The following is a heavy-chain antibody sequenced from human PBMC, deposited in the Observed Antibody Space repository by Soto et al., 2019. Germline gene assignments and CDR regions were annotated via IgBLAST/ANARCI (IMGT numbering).Heavy chain of an antibody. CDR1: GFTVSSNY. V-gene: IGHV3-66*01. J-gene: IGHJ4*02. CDR2: IYTGGST. D-gene: IGHD6-19*01. Sequence: EVQLVESGGGLVQPGGSLRLSCAVSGFTVSSNYMSWVRQAPGKGLEWVSLIYTGGSTYFADSVKGRFSISRDNSKNTLYLQRNSLRGEDSAVYYCARGGSFGGYNFGYWGQGRLVTVFS. CDR3: ARGGSFGGYNFGY.